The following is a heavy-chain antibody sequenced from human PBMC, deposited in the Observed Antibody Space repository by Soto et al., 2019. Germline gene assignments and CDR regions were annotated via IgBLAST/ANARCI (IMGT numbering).Heavy chain of an antibody. J-gene: IGHJ5*02. D-gene: IGHD6-19*01. V-gene: IGHV3-74*01. Sequence: PGGSLRLSCAASGFTFSSYWMHWVRQAPGKGLVWVSRINSDGSSTSYADSVKGRFTISRDNAKNTLYLQMNSLRAEDTAVYYCASSSTSYQIAVAGNWFDPWGQGTLVTVSS. CDR3: ASSSTSYQIAVAGNWFDP. CDR1: GFTFSSYW. CDR2: INSDGSST.